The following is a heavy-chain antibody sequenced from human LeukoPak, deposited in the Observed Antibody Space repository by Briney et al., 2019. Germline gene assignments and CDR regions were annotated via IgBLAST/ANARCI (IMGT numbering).Heavy chain of an antibody. V-gene: IGHV1-18*01. J-gene: IGHJ4*02. CDR3: ARAIDYGGNRLYFDY. CDR2: ISAYNGNT. Sequence: EASVKVSCKASGYTFTSYGISWVRQAPGQGLEWMGWISAYNGNTNYAQKLQGRVTMTTDTSTSTAYMELRSLRSDDTAVYYCARAIDYGGNRLYFDYWGQGTLVTVSS. D-gene: IGHD4-23*01. CDR1: GYTFTSYG.